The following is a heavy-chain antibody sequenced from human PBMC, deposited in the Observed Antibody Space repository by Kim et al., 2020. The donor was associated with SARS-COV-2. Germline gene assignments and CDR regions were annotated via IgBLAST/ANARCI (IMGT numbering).Heavy chain of an antibody. J-gene: IGHJ4*02. CDR3: EKKWELQ. Sequence: DRNEKYYVDSVKCRFTISRDNPNNSLYLQMNSLRAEDTAVYFCEKKWELQWGQGILVTVSS. CDR2: DRNEK. D-gene: IGHD1-26*01. V-gene: IGHV3-7*01.